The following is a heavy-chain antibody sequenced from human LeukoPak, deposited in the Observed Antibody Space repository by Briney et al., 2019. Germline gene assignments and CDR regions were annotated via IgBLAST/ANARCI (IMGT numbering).Heavy chain of an antibody. J-gene: IGHJ4*02. Sequence: ASVKVSCKASGYTFINYGFSWVRQAPGQGLEWMGWISANNGHTNYAQKFQGRVTMTTDTSTSTDYMELRSLRSDDTAMYYCARAPMVGPTRVDFWGQGTLVTVSS. CDR1: GYTFINYG. D-gene: IGHD1-26*01. CDR3: ARAPMVGPTRVDF. V-gene: IGHV1-18*01. CDR2: ISANNGHT.